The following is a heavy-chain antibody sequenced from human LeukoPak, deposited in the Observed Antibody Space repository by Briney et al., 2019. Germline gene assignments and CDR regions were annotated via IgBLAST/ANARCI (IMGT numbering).Heavy chain of an antibody. CDR3: AKDPNDYGGRGDAFNI. J-gene: IGHJ3*02. Sequence: GGSLRLSCAASGFTFSSYAMSWVRQAPGKGLEWVSAISGSGGSTYYADSVKGRFTISRDNPKNTLFLHMNSLTAEDSAVYYCAKDPNDYGGRGDAFNIWGQGTLVTVSS. CDR2: ISGSGGST. V-gene: IGHV3-23*01. D-gene: IGHD4-23*01. CDR1: GFTFSSYA.